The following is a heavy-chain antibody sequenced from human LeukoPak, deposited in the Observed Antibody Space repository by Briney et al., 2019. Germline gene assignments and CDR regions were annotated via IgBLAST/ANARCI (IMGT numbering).Heavy chain of an antibody. V-gene: IGHV3-53*01. J-gene: IGHJ4*02. CDR1: GFTVSSDY. Sequence: GGSLRLSCAASGFTVSSDYMTWVRQAPGKGLEWVSVIYSGGSTYYADSVKGRFTISRDNSKNTVYLQLNNLRVEDTAVYYCARYHTALNYWGQGTLVTVSS. CDR2: IYSGGST. D-gene: IGHD5-18*01. CDR3: ARYHTALNY.